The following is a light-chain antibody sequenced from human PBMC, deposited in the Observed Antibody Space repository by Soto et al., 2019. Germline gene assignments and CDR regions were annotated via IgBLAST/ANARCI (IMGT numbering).Light chain of an antibody. CDR2: DAS. J-gene: IGKJ4*01. CDR1: QSVSSTY. V-gene: IGKV3D-20*02. Sequence: EIVLTQSPGTLSLSPGDRATLSCRASQSVSSTYLAWYQQKPGQAPRLLIYDASSRATGIPDRFSGSGSGTDFTLTISSLEPEDFAVYYCQQRSNWPLTFGGGTKVDIK. CDR3: QQRSNWPLT.